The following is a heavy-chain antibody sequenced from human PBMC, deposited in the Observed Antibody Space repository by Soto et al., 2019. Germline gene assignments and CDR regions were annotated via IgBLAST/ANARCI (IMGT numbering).Heavy chain of an antibody. CDR1: GFTFISYS. Sequence: PGGSLRLSCAASGFTFISYSMNWVRQAPGKGLEWVSSISSSSSSYIYYADSVKGRFTISRDNAKNSLYLQMNSLRAEDTAVYYCARVVRGYLPSLYYFDYWGQGTLVTVSS. V-gene: IGHV3-21*01. J-gene: IGHJ4*02. D-gene: IGHD3-10*02. CDR3: ARVVRGYLPSLYYFDY. CDR2: ISSSSSSYI.